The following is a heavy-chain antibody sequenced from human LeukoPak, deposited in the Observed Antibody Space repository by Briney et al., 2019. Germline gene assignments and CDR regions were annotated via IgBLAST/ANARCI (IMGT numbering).Heavy chain of an antibody. CDR3: AITGYSGSSDY. V-gene: IGHV4-59*08. J-gene: IGHJ4*02. D-gene: IGHD1-26*01. Sequence: PSETLSLTCTVSGGSISSYYWSWIRQPPGKGLEWIGYIYYSGSTNYNPSLKSRVTISVDTSKNQFSLKLSSVTAADTAVYYCAITGYSGSSDYWGQGTLVTVSS. CDR1: GGSISSYY. CDR2: IYYSGST.